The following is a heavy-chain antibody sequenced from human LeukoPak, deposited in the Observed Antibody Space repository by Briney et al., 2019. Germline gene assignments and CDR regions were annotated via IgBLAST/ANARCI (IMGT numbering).Heavy chain of an antibody. CDR1: RCTFTHHG. CDR3: ARDLAFLPVPAANGWLDP. Sequence: SVKVSCKASRCTFTHHGISRVRQAPGQALEWMGWISTFNGDTNYAQKFQGRVTITSETSTNTAHMELRSLRSDDTAIYYCARDLAFLPVPAANGWLDPWGQGTLVTVSS. D-gene: IGHD3-16*01. J-gene: IGHJ5*02. V-gene: IGHV1-18*01. CDR2: ISTFNGDT.